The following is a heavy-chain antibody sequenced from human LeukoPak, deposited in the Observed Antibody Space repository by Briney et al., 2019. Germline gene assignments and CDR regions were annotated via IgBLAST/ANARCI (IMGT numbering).Heavy chain of an antibody. CDR3: ARESQWFLYSSSWPDAFDI. D-gene: IGHD6-13*01. CDR2: ILSSEST. Sequence: SETLSLTCTVSSGSINNYYWSWIRQTPGKGLEWIGYILSSESTNYNPSLKSRVTISVDTSKNQFSLKLSSVTAADTAVYYCARESQWFLYSSSWPDAFDIWGQGTMVTVSS. V-gene: IGHV4-59*01. J-gene: IGHJ3*02. CDR1: SGSINNYY.